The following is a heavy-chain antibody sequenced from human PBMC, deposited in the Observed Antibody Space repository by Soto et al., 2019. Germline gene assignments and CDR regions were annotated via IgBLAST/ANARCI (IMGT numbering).Heavy chain of an antibody. Sequence: GGSLRLSCAASGFTFSSYAMSWVRQAPGKGLEWVSAISGSGGSTYYADSVKGRFTISRDNSKNTLYLQMNSLRADDTAVYYCAKDGSYCGGDCSFDAFDIWGQGTMVTVSS. D-gene: IGHD2-21*02. J-gene: IGHJ3*02. V-gene: IGHV3-23*01. CDR3: AKDGSYCGGDCSFDAFDI. CDR2: ISGSGGST. CDR1: GFTFSSYA.